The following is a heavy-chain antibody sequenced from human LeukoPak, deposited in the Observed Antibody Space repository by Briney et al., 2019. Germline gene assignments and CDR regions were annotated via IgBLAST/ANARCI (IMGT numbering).Heavy chain of an antibody. CDR1: GFTFSSYS. J-gene: IGHJ4*02. Sequence: GGSLRLSCAASGFTFSSYSMNWVRQAPGKGLEWVSSISTSSSYIYYADSVKGRFTISRDNAKNTLYLQMNSLRAEDTAVYYCAKESGYSYGFSRFDYWGQGTLVTVSS. CDR2: ISTSSSYI. D-gene: IGHD5-18*01. V-gene: IGHV3-21*04. CDR3: AKESGYSYGFSRFDY.